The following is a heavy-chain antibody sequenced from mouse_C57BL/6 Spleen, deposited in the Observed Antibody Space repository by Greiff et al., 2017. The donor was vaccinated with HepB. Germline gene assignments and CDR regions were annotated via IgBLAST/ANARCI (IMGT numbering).Heavy chain of an antibody. D-gene: IGHD1-1*01. J-gene: IGHJ2*01. Sequence: EVQLVESGAELVKPGASVKLSCTASGFNIKDYYMHWVKQRTEQGLEWIGRIDPEDGETKYAPKFQGKATITADTSSNTAYLQLSSLTSEDTAVYYCASTTVVADYFDYWGQGTTLTVSS. CDR1: GFNIKDYY. CDR3: ASTTVVADYFDY. V-gene: IGHV14-2*01. CDR2: IDPEDGET.